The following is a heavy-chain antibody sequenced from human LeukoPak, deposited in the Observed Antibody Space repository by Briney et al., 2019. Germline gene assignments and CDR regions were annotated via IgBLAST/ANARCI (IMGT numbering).Heavy chain of an antibody. CDR1: GGSLSSGIYC. CDR2: IYYSGST. J-gene: IGHJ6*02. D-gene: IGHD2-2*01. V-gene: IGHV4-61*01. Sequence: SETLSLTCTVSGGSLSSGIYCWSCIRQPPRNGLEWNGYIYYSGSTNYNPSLKSRVTISVDTSKNQFSLKLSSVTAADTAVYYCARDVGDCSSTSCSRYYYYGMDVWGQGTTVTVSS. CDR3: ARDVGDCSSTSCSRYYYYGMDV.